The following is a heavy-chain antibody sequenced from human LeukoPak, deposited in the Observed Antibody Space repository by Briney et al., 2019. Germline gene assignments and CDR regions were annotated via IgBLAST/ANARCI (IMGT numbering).Heavy chain of an antibody. CDR3: ARAYCSSTRCWGYYYGMDV. Sequence: GGSLRLSCAASGFRFRDSARHWVRQAPGKGLEWVSVIWHDGTYKYYVDSVKGRFTISRDDSKNTLYLQMNSLRAEDTAVYYCARAYCSSTRCWGYYYGMDVWGEGTTVTVSS. CDR2: IWHDGTYK. CDR1: GFRFRDSA. D-gene: IGHD2-2*01. V-gene: IGHV3-33*01. J-gene: IGHJ6*04.